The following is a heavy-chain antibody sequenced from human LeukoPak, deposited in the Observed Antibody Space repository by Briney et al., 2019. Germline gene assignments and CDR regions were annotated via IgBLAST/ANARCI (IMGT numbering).Heavy chain of an antibody. D-gene: IGHD5-18*01. CDR1: GGSISSSSYY. J-gene: IGHJ4*02. V-gene: IGHV4-39*01. Sequence: SGTLSLTCTVSGGSISSSSYYWGWIGQPPGKGLEWIGSIYYSGSTYYNPSLKSRVTISVDTSKNQFSLKLSSVTAADTAVYYCITYSYGLIFDYWGQGTLVTVSS. CDR2: IYYSGST. CDR3: ITYSYGLIFDY.